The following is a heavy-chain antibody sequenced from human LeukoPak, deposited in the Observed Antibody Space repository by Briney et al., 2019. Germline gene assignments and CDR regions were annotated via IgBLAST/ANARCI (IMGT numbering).Heavy chain of an antibody. CDR1: GFTFSSYA. D-gene: IGHD3-22*01. J-gene: IGHJ4*02. V-gene: IGHV3-23*01. CDR3: AKDWGRITMIVVVPMFDY. CDR2: ISGSGGST. Sequence: PGGSLRLSRAASGFTFSSYAMSWVRQAPGKGLEWVSAISGSGGSTYYADSVKGRFTISRDNSKNTLYLQMNSLRAEDTAVYYCAKDWGRITMIVVVPMFDYWGQGTLVTVSS.